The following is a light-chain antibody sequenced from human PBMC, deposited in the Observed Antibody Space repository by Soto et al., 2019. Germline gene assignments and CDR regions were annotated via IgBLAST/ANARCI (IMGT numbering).Light chain of an antibody. J-gene: IGKJ1*01. V-gene: IGKV3-15*01. CDR2: GVS. Sequence: EVVMTQSPATLSVSPGESATLSCRASQSISSSKLAWYQQNPGQAPRLLLFGVSNRATGIPARFSGSGSGTEFSLTISSLQSEDFAVYYCQQYNNWPWTFGQGTKVDIK. CDR1: QSISSS. CDR3: QQYNNWPWT.